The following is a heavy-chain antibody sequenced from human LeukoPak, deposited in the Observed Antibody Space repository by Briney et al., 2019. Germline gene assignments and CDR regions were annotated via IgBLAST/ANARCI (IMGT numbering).Heavy chain of an antibody. CDR3: ATDTYYSDTAAECDY. CDR2: ISSTSKNV. CDR1: GFTFTTCN. V-gene: IGHV3-48*01. J-gene: IGHJ4*02. Sequence: PGWSMSLCCAASGFTFTTCNMNWFRQAPGKGLELISYISSTSKNVYYADFVRRRFTISRDNAKNSLYLQMNSLRAEDTAVYYCATDTYYSDTAAECDYWGQGTLVTVSS. D-gene: IGHD3-22*01.